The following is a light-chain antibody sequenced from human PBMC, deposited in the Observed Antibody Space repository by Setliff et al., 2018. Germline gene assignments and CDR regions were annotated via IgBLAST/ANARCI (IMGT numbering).Light chain of an antibody. CDR1: QSVNNNF. J-gene: IGKJ1*01. CDR3: QQYGSSPRT. CDR2: GAS. V-gene: IGKV3-20*01. Sequence: EIVLTQSPGTLSLSPGERATLSCRASQSVNNNFLAWYQQKPGQAPRLLIYGASYRATGIPDRFSASGSGTDFTLTISRLEPEDFAVYFCQQYGSSPRTFGQGTKVDIK.